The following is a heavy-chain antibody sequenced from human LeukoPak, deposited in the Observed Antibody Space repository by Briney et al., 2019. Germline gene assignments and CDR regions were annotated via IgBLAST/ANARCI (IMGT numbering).Heavy chain of an antibody. Sequence: ASVKVSCKASGGTFSSYAISWVRQAPGQGLEWMGGIIPIFGTANYAQKFQSRVTITTDESTSTAYMELSSLRSEDTAVYYCARGSALPLDDAFDIWGQGTMVTVSS. V-gene: IGHV1-69*05. CDR1: GGTFSSYA. D-gene: IGHD1-1*01. CDR2: IIPIFGTA. CDR3: ARGSALPLDDAFDI. J-gene: IGHJ3*02.